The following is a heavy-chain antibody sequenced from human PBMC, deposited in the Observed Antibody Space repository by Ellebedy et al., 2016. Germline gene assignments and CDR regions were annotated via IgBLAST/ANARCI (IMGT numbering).Heavy chain of an antibody. V-gene: IGHV4-59*02. J-gene: IGHJ4*02. Sequence: GSLRLSCTVSGGSVNSDYWSWIRQPPGKGLEWIGYISFSGFNKYNPSLKSRVTISVETSKSQFSLNLSSVTAADTAVYYCARLPRGNSFGFFDYWGQGALVTVSS. CDR2: ISFSGFN. D-gene: IGHD5-18*01. CDR1: GGSVNSDY. CDR3: ARLPRGNSFGFFDY.